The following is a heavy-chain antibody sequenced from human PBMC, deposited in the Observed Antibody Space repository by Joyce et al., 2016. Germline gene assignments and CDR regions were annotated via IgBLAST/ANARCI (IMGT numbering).Heavy chain of an antibody. J-gene: IGHJ4*02. V-gene: IGHV1-18*04. CDR1: GYTFITYG. Sequence: QVQLVQSGPEVKKPGASVKVVCKASGYTFITYGINWVRQAPGQGLEWMGWISVYNGKTDYAQNLQGRVTMTTETSTSTAYMELRSLTSDDTAVYYCARSDIVTTPFDYWGQGTLVTVSS. CDR2: ISVYNGKT. D-gene: IGHD5-12*01. CDR3: ARSDIVTTPFDY.